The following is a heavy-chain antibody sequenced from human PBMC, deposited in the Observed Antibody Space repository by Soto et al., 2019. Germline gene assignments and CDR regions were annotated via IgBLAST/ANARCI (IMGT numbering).Heavy chain of an antibody. CDR1: GGSISNSTYY. CDR3: AGRGMQLALFDY. D-gene: IGHD6-6*01. Sequence: SETLSLTCTVSGGSISNSTYYWGWIRQPPGKGLEWIGNIYYSGGTYDNPSLKSRVTISVDTSKNQFSLKLSSVTAADTAVYYCAGRGMQLALFDYWGQGTLVTVSS. CDR2: IYYSGGT. V-gene: IGHV4-39*07. J-gene: IGHJ4*02.